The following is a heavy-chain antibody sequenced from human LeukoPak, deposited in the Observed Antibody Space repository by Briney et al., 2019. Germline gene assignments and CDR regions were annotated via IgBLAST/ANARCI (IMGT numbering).Heavy chain of an antibody. CDR2: ISSSGGST. J-gene: IGHJ4*02. CDR3: AKDSPSFDY. V-gene: IGHV3-23*01. Sequence: GGSLRLSCAASGFTFSSYAMSWVRQAPGKGLEWVSAISSSGGSTYYADSVKGRFTISRDSSKNTVYLQMNSPRAEDTAVYYCAKDSPSFDYWGQGTLVTVSS. CDR1: GFTFSSYA.